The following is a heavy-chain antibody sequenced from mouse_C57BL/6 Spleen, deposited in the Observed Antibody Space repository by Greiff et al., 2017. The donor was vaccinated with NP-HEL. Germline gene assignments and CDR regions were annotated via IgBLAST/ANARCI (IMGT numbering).Heavy chain of an antibody. CDR2: ISYDGSN. CDR1: GYSITSGYY. J-gene: IGHJ3*01. V-gene: IGHV3-6*01. Sequence: DVKLQESGPGLVKPSQSLSLTCSVTGYSITSGYYWNWIRQFPGNKLEWMGYISYDGSNNYNPSLKNRISITRDTSKNQFFLKLNSVTTEDTATYYCARLSYLYGNYVFAYWGQGTLVTVSA. D-gene: IGHD2-1*01. CDR3: ARLSYLYGNYVFAY.